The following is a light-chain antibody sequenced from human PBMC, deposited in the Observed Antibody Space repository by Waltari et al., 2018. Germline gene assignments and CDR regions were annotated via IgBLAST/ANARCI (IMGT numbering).Light chain of an antibody. CDR2: GAS. Sequence: EIVLTQSPRTLSLSVGERATVSCRASESVSRALAWYQQKPGQAPRLLIYGASTRATGIPDRFSGSGSGTDFSLTISRLEPDDFAVYYCQHYLRLPVTFGQGTTVEI. V-gene: IGKV3-20*01. J-gene: IGKJ1*01. CDR3: QHYLRLPVT. CDR1: ESVSRA.